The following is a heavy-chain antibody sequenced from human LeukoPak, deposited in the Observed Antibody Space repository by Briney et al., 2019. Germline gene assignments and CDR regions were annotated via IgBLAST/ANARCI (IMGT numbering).Heavy chain of an antibody. J-gene: IGHJ5*02. D-gene: IGHD6-13*01. CDR1: GASFSGYY. CDR2: INHSGST. V-gene: IGHV4-34*01. Sequence: PSETLSLTCAVYGASFSGYYWSWIRQPPGKGLEWIGEINHSGSTNYNPSLKSRVTISVDTSKNQFSLKLSSVTAADTAVYYCARRSAAARRWFDPWGQGTLVTVSS. CDR3: ARRSAAARRWFDP.